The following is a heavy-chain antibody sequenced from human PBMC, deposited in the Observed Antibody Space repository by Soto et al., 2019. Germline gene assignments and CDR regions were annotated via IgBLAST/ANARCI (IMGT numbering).Heavy chain of an antibody. CDR2: ISGDGGIT. CDR1: GFIFDDYT. J-gene: IGHJ3*02. V-gene: IGHV3-43*01. D-gene: IGHD1-26*01. CDR3: ARDMMTVWELHSENAFDI. Sequence: EVQLVESGGVVVQPGGSLRLSCAATGFIFDDYTMHWVRQGPGKGLEWVSLISGDGGITYYGDSVRGRFTTSRDNKKNSLYLQMNSLRSEDTALYYCARDMMTVWELHSENAFDIWGQGTMVTVSS.